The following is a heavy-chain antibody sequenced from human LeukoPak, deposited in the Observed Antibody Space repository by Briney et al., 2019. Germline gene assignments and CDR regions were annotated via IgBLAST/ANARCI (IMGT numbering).Heavy chain of an antibody. Sequence: PSETLSLTCTVSGGSISGSYWSWIRQPPGKGLEWIGYIYYSGTTNYNPSLKGRVTISVDTSKNQFSLKLSSVTAADTAVYYCARLPTDSSSDHYWGQGTLVTVSS. V-gene: IGHV4-59*08. CDR2: IYYSGTT. J-gene: IGHJ4*02. CDR3: ARLPTDSSSDHY. D-gene: IGHD6-6*01. CDR1: GGSISGSY.